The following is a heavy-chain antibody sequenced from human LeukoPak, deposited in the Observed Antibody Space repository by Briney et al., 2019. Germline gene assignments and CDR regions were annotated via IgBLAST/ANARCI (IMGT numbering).Heavy chain of an antibody. CDR2: FDPEDGET. V-gene: IGHV1-24*01. Sequence: SSVKVSCKVSGYTLTELSMHWVRQAPGKGLEWMGGFDPEDGETIYAQKFQGRVTMTEDTSTDTAYMELSSLRSEDTAVYYCATDGGGSSGRSYFDYWGQGTLVTVSS. J-gene: IGHJ4*02. CDR1: GYTLTELS. CDR3: ATDGGGSSGRSYFDY. D-gene: IGHD1-26*01.